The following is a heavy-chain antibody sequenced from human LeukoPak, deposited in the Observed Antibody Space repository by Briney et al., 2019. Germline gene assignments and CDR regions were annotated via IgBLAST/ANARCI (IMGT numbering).Heavy chain of an antibody. D-gene: IGHD1-26*01. J-gene: IGHJ6*02. CDR1: GGSFSGYY. V-gene: IGHV4-34*01. Sequence: SDTLSLTCAVYGGSFSGYYWSWIRQPPGKGLEWIGEINHSGSTNYNPSLKSRVTISVDTSKNQFSLKLSSVTAADTAVYYCARGVGAKSYYYYYGMDVWGQGTTVTVSS. CDR3: ARGVGAKSYYYYYGMDV. CDR2: INHSGST.